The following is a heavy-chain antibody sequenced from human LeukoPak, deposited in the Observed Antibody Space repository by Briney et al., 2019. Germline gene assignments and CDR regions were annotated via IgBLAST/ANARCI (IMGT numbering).Heavy chain of an antibody. Sequence: GGSLRLSCAASGFTFSSYGMHWVRQAPGKGLEWVALILYDGSNKYYADSVKGRFTISRDNSKNTLYLQMNSLRAEDTAVYYCAKDLGVGAPGAGVFDYWGQGTLVTVSS. V-gene: IGHV3-30*18. CDR2: ILYDGSNK. CDR3: AKDLGVGAPGAGVFDY. J-gene: IGHJ4*02. CDR1: GFTFSSYG. D-gene: IGHD1-26*01.